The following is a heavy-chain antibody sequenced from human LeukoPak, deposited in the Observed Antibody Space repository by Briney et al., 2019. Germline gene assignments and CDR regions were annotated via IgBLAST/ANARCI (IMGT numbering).Heavy chain of an antibody. CDR2: IYSGGST. D-gene: IGHD2-21*02. Sequence: PGGSLRLSCAASGFTVSSTCMSWVRQAPGKGLEWVSVIYSGGSTYYADSVKGRFTISRDNSKNTLYLQMNSLRAEDTAVYYCARGVVTVPLYYFDYWGQGTLVTVSS. J-gene: IGHJ4*02. V-gene: IGHV3-53*01. CDR3: ARGVVTVPLYYFDY. CDR1: GFTVSSTC.